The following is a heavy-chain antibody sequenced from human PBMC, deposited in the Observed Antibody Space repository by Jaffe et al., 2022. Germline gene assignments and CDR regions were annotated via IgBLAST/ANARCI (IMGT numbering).Heavy chain of an antibody. Sequence: EVQLVQSGAEVKKPGESLKISCKGSGYSFTSYWIGWVRQMPGKGLEWMGIIYPGDSDTRYSPSFQGQVTISADKSISTAYLQWSSLKASDTAMYYCARSDVGYCSSTSCYAEPGSEPNWFDPWGQGTLVTVSS. CDR1: GYSFTSYW. J-gene: IGHJ5*02. CDR2: IYPGDSDT. CDR3: ARSDVGYCSSTSCYAEPGSEPNWFDP. V-gene: IGHV5-51*03. D-gene: IGHD2-2*01.